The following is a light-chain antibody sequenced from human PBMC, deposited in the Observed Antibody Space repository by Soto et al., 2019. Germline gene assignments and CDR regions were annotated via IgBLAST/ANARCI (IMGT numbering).Light chain of an antibody. V-gene: IGLV1-44*01. J-gene: IGLJ2*01. CDR2: NSN. CDR3: AARDDSLSVHVV. CDR1: SSNIGSYS. Sequence: QSVLTQPPSASGTPGQRVTISCSGSSSNIGSYSVNWYQQLPGTAPKLLIYNSNQRPSGVPDRFSGSKSGTSASLAISGLQSEDEADYYCAARDDSLSVHVVFGGGTQLTVL.